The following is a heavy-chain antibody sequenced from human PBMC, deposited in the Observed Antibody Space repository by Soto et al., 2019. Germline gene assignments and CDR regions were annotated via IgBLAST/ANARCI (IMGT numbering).Heavy chain of an antibody. CDR3: SDTGAP. J-gene: IGHJ1*01. CDR2: VNPNSGET. V-gene: IGHV1-8*01. D-gene: IGHD2-8*02. Sequence: PLTVDCTTSGQNINNYDINWVRQAPGQGLEWMGWVNPNSGETGFAQKFQGRITMTRNTSINTVYMELRSLRSDDTAVYFCSDTGAPWGQGNLVTVSS. CDR1: GQNINNYD.